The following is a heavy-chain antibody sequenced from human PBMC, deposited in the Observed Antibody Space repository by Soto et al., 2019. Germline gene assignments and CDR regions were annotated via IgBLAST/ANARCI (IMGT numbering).Heavy chain of an antibody. V-gene: IGHV1-69*08. J-gene: IGHJ4*02. D-gene: IGHD1-26*01. CDR3: ARDQVGASSFDY. CDR2: IIPSPART. Sequence: QVQLLQSGAELRKPGSAVKLSCKASGGTFSNSPISWVRQIPGQGPEWMGRIIPSPARTIYSRKFRSRVTLTADKSTQTVYMTLSSLTTEDSGVYYCARDQVGASSFDYWGQGTRVTVSS. CDR1: GGTFSNSP.